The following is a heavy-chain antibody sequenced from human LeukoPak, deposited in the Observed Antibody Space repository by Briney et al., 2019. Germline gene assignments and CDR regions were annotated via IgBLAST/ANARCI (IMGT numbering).Heavy chain of an antibody. Sequence: PGGSLRLSCAASGFTFSSYWMHWVRQAPGKGLVWVSRINTDGSSTSYADSVKGRFTISRDNTKNTLYLQMNSMRAEDSAVYFCALQGSPQPNYYYYYMDVWGKGTTVAVSS. CDR3: ALQGSPQPNYYYYYMDV. J-gene: IGHJ6*03. D-gene: IGHD1-1*01. CDR2: INTDGSST. V-gene: IGHV3-74*01. CDR1: GFTFSSYW.